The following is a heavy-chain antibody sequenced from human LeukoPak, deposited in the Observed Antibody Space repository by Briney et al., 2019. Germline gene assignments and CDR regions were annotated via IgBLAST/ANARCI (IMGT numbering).Heavy chain of an antibody. J-gene: IGHJ2*01. Sequence: GTSLRLSCATSGFAFTHYGFHWVRQAPGKGLEWVAVISVDGSTRYYGDSVKGRFTISRDDSKNTVFLQMNSLTVEDTAVYYCLVVVVPSAFWHFDLWGRGTLVTVSS. V-gene: IGHV3-33*03. CDR1: GFAFTHYG. CDR2: ISVDGSTR. CDR3: LVVVVPSAFWHFDL. D-gene: IGHD2-2*01.